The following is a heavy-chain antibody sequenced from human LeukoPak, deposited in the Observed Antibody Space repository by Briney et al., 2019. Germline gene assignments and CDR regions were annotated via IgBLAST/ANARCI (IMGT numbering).Heavy chain of an antibody. V-gene: IGHV3-74*03. CDR1: GFTFSNYW. CDR3: ARDKAHGMDV. CDR2: INSDGSST. J-gene: IGHJ6*02. Sequence: GGSLRLSCAASGFTFSNYWMAWVRQAPGKGLVWVSRINSDGSSTTYADSVKGRFTISRDNAKNTLYLQMKSLRAEDTAVYYCARDKAHGMDVWGQGTTVTVSS.